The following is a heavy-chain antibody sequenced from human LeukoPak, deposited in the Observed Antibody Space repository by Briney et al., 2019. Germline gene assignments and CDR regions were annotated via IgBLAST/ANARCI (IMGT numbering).Heavy chain of an antibody. J-gene: IGHJ3*02. Sequence: AETLTLTCAVYGWSFSGYYWNWIRQPPGQGLEWIGEVNQSGSTNDNPSLKSRGSISVDTSKDQISLKLSFGTAADTAVYNWVRGLDDILTGYLDALDIWDEGSMVSVS. CDR2: VNQSGST. CDR1: GWSFSGYY. CDR3: VRGLDDILTGYLDALDI. D-gene: IGHD3-9*01. V-gene: IGHV4-34*01.